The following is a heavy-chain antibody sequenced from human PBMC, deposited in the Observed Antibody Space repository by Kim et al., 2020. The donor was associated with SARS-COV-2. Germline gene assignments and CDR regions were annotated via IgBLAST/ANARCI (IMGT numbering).Heavy chain of an antibody. Sequence: TYYANSVKGRFTISRDNSKNTLYLQMGSLRAEDMAVYYCARFSLIQGFDYWGQGTLVTVSS. V-gene: IGHV3-64*01. CDR2: T. D-gene: IGHD1-1*01. J-gene: IGHJ4*02. CDR3: ARFSLIQGFDY.